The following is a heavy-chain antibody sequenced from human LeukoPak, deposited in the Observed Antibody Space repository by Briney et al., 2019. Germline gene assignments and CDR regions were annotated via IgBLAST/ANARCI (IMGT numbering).Heavy chain of an antibody. D-gene: IGHD2-2*01. J-gene: IGHJ3*02. Sequence: PSETLSLTCTVSGGSISSYYWSWIRQPAGKGLEWIGRIYTSGSTNYNPSLKSRVTMSVDTSKNQFSLKLSSVTAADTAVCYCARDRDIVVVPAPVDIWGQGTMVTVSS. CDR3: ARDRDIVVVPAPVDI. CDR1: GGSISSYY. V-gene: IGHV4-4*07. CDR2: IYTSGST.